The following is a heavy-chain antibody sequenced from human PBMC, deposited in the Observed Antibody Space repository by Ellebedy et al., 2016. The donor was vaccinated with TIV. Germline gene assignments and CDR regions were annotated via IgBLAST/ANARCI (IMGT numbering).Heavy chain of an antibody. Sequence: PGGSLRLSCAASRFSFSNYAMHWVRQAPGKGLEWVSRVSSDVTGPTYADSVMGRFIISRDNAKSTVYLQMFSLRPEDTAVYYCARGVLNSGYYSDYWGRGTLVTVSS. CDR2: VSSDVTGP. V-gene: IGHV3-74*01. CDR1: RFSFSNYA. CDR3: ARGVLNSGYYSDY. D-gene: IGHD3-22*01. J-gene: IGHJ4*02.